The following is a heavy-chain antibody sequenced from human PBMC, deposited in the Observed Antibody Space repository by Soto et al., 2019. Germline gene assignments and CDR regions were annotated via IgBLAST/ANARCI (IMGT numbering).Heavy chain of an antibody. Sequence: EVQLLESGGGLVQPGRSLRLSCAASGFSFNDYAMHWVRQPPGKGLEWVSGISWNSAGIYYADSVKGRFTISRDNAKNCLYLQIDSLRADDTALYYCAKGWWSMVMLDFWGQGTLVTVSS. J-gene: IGHJ4*02. CDR2: ISWNSAGI. D-gene: IGHD2-15*01. CDR1: GFSFNDYA. CDR3: AKGWWSMVMLDF. V-gene: IGHV3-9*01.